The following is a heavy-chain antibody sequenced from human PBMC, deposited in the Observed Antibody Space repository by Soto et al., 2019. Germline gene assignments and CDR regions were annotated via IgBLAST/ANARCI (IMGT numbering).Heavy chain of an antibody. CDR3: ARGYYDFSGYYPHFDT. D-gene: IGHD3-22*01. J-gene: IGHJ4*02. Sequence: PSETLSLTCTVSGGSISSTGYYWAWIRQPPGKALEWIGSIYDNGSPYYNPSLKSRVTIFADTSRNQFSLTLSSLTAADTAVYFCARGYYDFSGYYPHFDTWGQGTLVTVSS. CDR2: IYDNGSP. CDR1: GGSISSTGYY. V-gene: IGHV4-39*01.